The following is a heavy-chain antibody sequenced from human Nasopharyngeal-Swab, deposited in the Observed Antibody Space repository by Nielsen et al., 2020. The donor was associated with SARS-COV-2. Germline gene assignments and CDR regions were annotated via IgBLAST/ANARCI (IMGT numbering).Heavy chain of an antibody. Sequence: GESLKISCAASGFIFGNYWMSWVRQAPGKGLEWVANIEQDGVETHYVDSVKGRFTISRDNAETSLYLQMNSLRVEDTALYYCVLPSIAAPGRDSWGQGTPVTVSS. CDR2: IEQDGVET. CDR1: GFIFGNYW. D-gene: IGHD6-13*01. V-gene: IGHV3-7*01. J-gene: IGHJ4*02. CDR3: VLPSIAAPGRDS.